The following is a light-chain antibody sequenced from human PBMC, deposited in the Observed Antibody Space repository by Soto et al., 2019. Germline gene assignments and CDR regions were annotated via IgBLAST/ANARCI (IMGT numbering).Light chain of an antibody. V-gene: IGKV3-20*01. CDR3: QQFSSYPLT. J-gene: IGKJ4*01. CDR2: DAS. Sequence: EFVFTHSPGTLSFSPVERATLSCTASQTVRNNYLAWYQQKPGQAPRLLIYDASSRATGIPDRFSGGGSGTDFTLTISRLEPEDFAVYYCQQFSSYPLTFGGGTKVDIK. CDR1: QTVRNNY.